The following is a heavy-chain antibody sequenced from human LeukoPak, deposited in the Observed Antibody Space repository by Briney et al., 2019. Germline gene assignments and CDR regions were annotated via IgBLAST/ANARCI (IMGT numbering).Heavy chain of an antibody. Sequence: PSETLSLTCTVSGGSVSSGNYYWSWIRQPPGKGLQWVGYIHYSGNTNYNPSLKTRVTISVDTSKNQFSLKLSSVTAADTAVYYCARGPGIAAAGWFDPWGQGTLVTVSS. CDR1: GGSVSSGNYY. CDR3: ARGPGIAAAGWFDP. V-gene: IGHV4-61*01. D-gene: IGHD6-13*01. CDR2: IHYSGNT. J-gene: IGHJ5*02.